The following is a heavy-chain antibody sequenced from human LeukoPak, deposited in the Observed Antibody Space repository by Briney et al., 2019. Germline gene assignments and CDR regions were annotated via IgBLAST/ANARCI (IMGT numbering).Heavy chain of an antibody. CDR1: GYTFTSYD. CDR2: MNPNSGNT. Sequence: GASMKVSCKASGYTFTSYDINWVRQATGQGLEWMGWMNPNSGNTGYAQKFQGRVTMTRNTSISTAYMELSSLRSEDTAVYYCARRYYYYYYMDVWGKGTTVTVSS. J-gene: IGHJ6*03. V-gene: IGHV1-8*01. CDR3: ARRYYYYYYMDV.